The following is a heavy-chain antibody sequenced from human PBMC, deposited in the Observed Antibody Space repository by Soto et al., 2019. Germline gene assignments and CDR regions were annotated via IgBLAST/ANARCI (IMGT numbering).Heavy chain of an antibody. CDR3: ARAQFYSGSGNYNNLMFDA. J-gene: IGHJ5*02. D-gene: IGHD3-10*01. CDR1: GGSIGGVGYS. CDR2: MSHSGTF. Sequence: SETLSLTCAVSGGSIGGVGYSWSWIRQPPGGGLGWIGYMSHSGTFLKSPSLKTRLTMSLDMSKNQFALTLNSMTAADTAVYYCARAQFYSGSGNYNNLMFDAWGQGIQVTVSS. V-gene: IGHV4-30-2*01.